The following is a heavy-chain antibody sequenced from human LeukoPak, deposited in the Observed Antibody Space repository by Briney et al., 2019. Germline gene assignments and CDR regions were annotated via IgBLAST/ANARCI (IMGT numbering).Heavy chain of an antibody. CDR2: IYYSGST. Sequence: SETLSLTCTVSGGSNSSYYWSWIRQPPGKGLEWIGYIYYSGSTNYNPSLKSRVTISVDTSKNQFSLKLSSVTAADTAVYYCARDGITMVRGVINGAFDIWSQGTMVTVSS. J-gene: IGHJ3*02. D-gene: IGHD3-10*01. V-gene: IGHV4-59*01. CDR1: GGSNSSYY. CDR3: ARDGITMVRGVINGAFDI.